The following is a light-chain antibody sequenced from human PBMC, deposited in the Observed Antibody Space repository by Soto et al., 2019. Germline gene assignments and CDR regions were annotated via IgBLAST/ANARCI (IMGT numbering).Light chain of an antibody. CDR2: GAS. V-gene: IGKV3-15*01. J-gene: IGKJ1*01. Sequence: EIVMTQSPATLSVSPGERATLSCRASQSISSNLAWYQQKPGQSPRLLIYGASSRANGIPARFSGSGSGTEFTLTISSLQSEDFAVYYCQQYNTWPWTFGQGTKVEIK. CDR1: QSISSN. CDR3: QQYNTWPWT.